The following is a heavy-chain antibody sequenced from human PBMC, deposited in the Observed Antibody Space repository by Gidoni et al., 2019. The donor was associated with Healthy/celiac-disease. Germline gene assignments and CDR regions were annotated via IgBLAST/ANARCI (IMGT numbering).Heavy chain of an antibody. CDR3: AKVDTASPWGFFDY. V-gene: IGHV3-30*18. Sequence: QVQLVESGGGVVQPGRSLRLSCSASGFTFSSYGMHWVRQAPGKGLVWVAVISYDGSNKYYADSVKGRFTISRDNSKNTLYLQMNSLRAEDTAVYYCAKVDTASPWGFFDYWGQGTLVTVSS. J-gene: IGHJ4*02. CDR2: ISYDGSNK. D-gene: IGHD5-18*01. CDR1: GFTFSSYG.